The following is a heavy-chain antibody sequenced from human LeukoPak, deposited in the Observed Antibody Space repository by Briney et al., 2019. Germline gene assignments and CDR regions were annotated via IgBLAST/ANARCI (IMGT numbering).Heavy chain of an antibody. D-gene: IGHD6-13*01. V-gene: IGHV3-33*08. CDR2: IWYDGSNK. CDR3: ARANGMAAAGSYYFDY. Sequence: PAGGSLRLSCAASGFTFSSYGMHWVRQAPGKGLEWVAVIWYDGSNKYYADSVKGRFTISRDNSKNTLYLQMNSLRAEDTAVYYCARANGMAAAGSYYFDYWGQGTLVTASS. J-gene: IGHJ4*02. CDR1: GFTFSSYG.